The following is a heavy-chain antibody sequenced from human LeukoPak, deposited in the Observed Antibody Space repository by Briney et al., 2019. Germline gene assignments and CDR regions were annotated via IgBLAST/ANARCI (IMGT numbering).Heavy chain of an antibody. J-gene: IGHJ4*02. CDR1: GYTFNHYD. CDR2: MNPKSGTR. D-gene: IGHD3-16*02. Sequence: ASVKVSCKASGYTFNHYDVNWVRQAPGQGLEWMGWMNPKSGTRVYAQKSQGRVTMTSDSYINTAYMEPTSLTSGDTAVYYCAKGLRSDFWGQGTLVIVSS. V-gene: IGHV1-8*01. CDR3: AKGLRSDF.